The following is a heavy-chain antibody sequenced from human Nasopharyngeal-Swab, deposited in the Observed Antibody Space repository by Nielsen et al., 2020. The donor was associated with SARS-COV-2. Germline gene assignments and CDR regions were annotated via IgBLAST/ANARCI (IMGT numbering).Heavy chain of an antibody. CDR1: GFTFSSYG. CDR3: AKSIFSYSSSAYYFDY. V-gene: IGHV3-30*18. CDR2: ISYDGSNK. Sequence: GSLRLSCAASGFTFSSYGMHWVRQAPGKGLEWVAVISYDGSNKYYADSVKGRFTISRDNSKNTLYLQMNSLRAEDTAVYYCAKSIFSYSSSAYYFDYWGQGTLVTVSS. D-gene: IGHD6-13*01. J-gene: IGHJ4*02.